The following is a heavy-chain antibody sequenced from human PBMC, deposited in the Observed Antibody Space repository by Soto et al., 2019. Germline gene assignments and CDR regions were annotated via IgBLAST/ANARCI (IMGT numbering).Heavy chain of an antibody. V-gene: IGHV3-7*01. CDR2: IKQDGSEK. CDR1: GFTFSSYW. D-gene: IGHD2-2*01. J-gene: IGHJ4*02. CDR3: ARGRGCSTGCHNFDY. Sequence: EVQLVESGGGLVQPGGSLRLSCVASGFTFSSYWMSWVRQAPGKGLEWVANIKQDGSEKYYVESVKGRFTISRDNAKNSLYLQMNSLRAEDTAVYYCARGRGCSTGCHNFDYWGQGTLVTVSS.